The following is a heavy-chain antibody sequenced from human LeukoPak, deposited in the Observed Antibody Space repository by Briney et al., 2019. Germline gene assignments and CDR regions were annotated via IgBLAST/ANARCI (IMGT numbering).Heavy chain of an antibody. CDR2: ISYDGSNQ. D-gene: IGHD6-19*01. J-gene: IGHJ3*02. CDR3: AKGDGRQWLAGHAFDI. CDR1: GFTFSSYG. V-gene: IGHV3-30*18. Sequence: GGSLRLSCAASGFTFSSYGMHWVRQAPGKGLEWVAVISYDGSNQYYADSVKGRFTISRDNSKNTLYLQMNSLRAEDTAVYYCAKGDGRQWLAGHAFDIWGQGTMVTVSS.